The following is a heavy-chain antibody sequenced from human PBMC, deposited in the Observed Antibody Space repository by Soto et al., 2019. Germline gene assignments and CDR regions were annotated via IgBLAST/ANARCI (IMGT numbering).Heavy chain of an antibody. CDR1: GFTFSSYG. CDR3: AKNSESSAYSSFDY. J-gene: IGHJ4*02. V-gene: IGHV3-30*18. CDR2: ISYDGRVK. Sequence: GGSLRLSCAASGFTFSSYGMHWVRQAPGKGLEWVAVISYDGRVKYYADSVKGRFTISRDNSKNTLYLQMNSLRAEDTAVYYCAKNSESSAYSSFDYWGQGTLVTVSS. D-gene: IGHD3-22*01.